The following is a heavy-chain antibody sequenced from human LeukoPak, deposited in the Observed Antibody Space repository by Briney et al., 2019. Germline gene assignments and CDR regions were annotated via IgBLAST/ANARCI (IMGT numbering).Heavy chain of an antibody. J-gene: IGHJ4*02. CDR2: ISGSGGVT. Sequence: GGSLRLSCAASGFTFSSYAMSWVRQAPGKGLEWVSTISGSGGVTYYADSVKGRFTISRDNSKNTLYLQMNSLRAEDTAVYYCVCEVAAAGTTSQDRFSSGAAFDYWGQGTLVTVSS. CDR3: VCEVAAAGTTSQDRFSSGAAFDY. D-gene: IGHD6-13*01. V-gene: IGHV3-23*01. CDR1: GFTFSSYA.